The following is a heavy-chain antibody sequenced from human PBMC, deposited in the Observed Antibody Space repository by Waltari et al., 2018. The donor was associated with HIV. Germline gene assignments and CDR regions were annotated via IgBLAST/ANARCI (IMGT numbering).Heavy chain of an antibody. D-gene: IGHD4-17*01. CDR1: GGSIRSGTYY. CDR2: IYTSGST. CDR3: ARDVPEDYGDPYYYYGMDV. V-gene: IGHV4-61*02. J-gene: IGHJ6*02. Sequence: QVQLQESGPGLVKPSQTLSLTCTVSGGSIRSGTYYWSWIRQPAGKGLEWIGRIYTSGSTNYNPSLKSRVTISVDTSKNQFSLKLSSVTAADTAVYYCARDVPEDYGDPYYYYGMDVWGQGTTVTVSS.